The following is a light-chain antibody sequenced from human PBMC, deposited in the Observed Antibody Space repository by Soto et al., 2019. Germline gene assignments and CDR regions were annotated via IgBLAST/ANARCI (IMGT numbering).Light chain of an antibody. J-gene: IGKJ4*01. Sequence: DVLMTQSPLSLPVTLGQPASISCRSSQSLVHSDGNTYLSWFQQRPGQSPRRLICKVSNRDSAVPDRFGGSGSGTDFTLKISRVEAEDVGVYYCLQGTHWPPTFGGGTKVEIK. V-gene: IGKV2-30*02. CDR2: KVS. CDR3: LQGTHWPPT. CDR1: QSLVHSDGNTY.